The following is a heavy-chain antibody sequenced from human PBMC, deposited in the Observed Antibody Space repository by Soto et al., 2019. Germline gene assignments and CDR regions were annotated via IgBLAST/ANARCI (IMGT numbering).Heavy chain of an antibody. CDR1: GFTFSDYY. V-gene: IGHV3-11*05. J-gene: IGHJ4*02. CDR2: ISSSSSYT. CDR3: ARDHHRYSGYDYVDY. Sequence: QVQLVESGGGLVKPGGSLRLSCAASGFTFSDYYMSWIRQAPGKGLEWVSYISSSSSYTNYADSVKGRFTISRDNGKNSLYLQMNSLRAEDTAVYYCARDHHRYSGYDYVDYWGQGNLVTVSS. D-gene: IGHD5-12*01.